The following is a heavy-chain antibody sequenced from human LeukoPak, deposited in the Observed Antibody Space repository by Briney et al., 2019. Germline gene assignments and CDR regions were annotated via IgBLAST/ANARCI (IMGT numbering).Heavy chain of an antibody. CDR3: AREGIDSFSWDPRGWQQLARDAFDI. J-gene: IGHJ3*02. D-gene: IGHD6-13*01. CDR2: ISSSGSTI. V-gene: IGHV3-11*01. Sequence: GGSLRLSCAASGFTFSDYYMSWIRQAPGKGLEWASYISSSGSTIYYADSVKGRSTISRDNAKNSLYLQMNSLRAEDTAVYYCAREGIDSFSWDPRGWQQLARDAFDIWGQGTMVTVSS. CDR1: GFTFSDYY.